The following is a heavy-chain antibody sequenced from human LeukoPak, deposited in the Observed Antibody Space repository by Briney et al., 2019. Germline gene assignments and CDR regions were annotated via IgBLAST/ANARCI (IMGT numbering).Heavy chain of an antibody. CDR3: ARRFWSDY. D-gene: IGHD3-3*01. CDR1: RFTFSNYW. V-gene: IGHV3-7*01. Sequence: GGSLRLSCVASRFTFSNYWMSWVRQAPGKGLEWVANINQDGSKKHYAHSMKGRFTISRDNSKNTLYLQMNSLRTEGTTVYYCARRFWSDYWGQGTLATVSS. CDR2: INQDGSKK. J-gene: IGHJ4*02.